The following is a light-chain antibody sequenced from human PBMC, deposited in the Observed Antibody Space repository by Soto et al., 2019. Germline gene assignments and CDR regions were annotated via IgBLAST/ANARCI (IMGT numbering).Light chain of an antibody. V-gene: IGLV2-8*01. CDR1: SSDVGGYNY. J-gene: IGLJ2*01. CDR3: SSYAGNKNVV. Sequence: QSVLTQPPSASGSPGQSVTISCTGTSSDVGGYNYVSWYQQHPGKAPKLTIYEVSKRPSGVPDRFSGSKSGNTASLTVSGLQAADEADYFCSSYAGNKNVVFGGGTKVTVL. CDR2: EVS.